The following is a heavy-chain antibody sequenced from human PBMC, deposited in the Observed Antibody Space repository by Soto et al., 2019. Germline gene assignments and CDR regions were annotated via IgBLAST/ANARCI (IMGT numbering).Heavy chain of an antibody. V-gene: IGHV1-18*01. D-gene: IGHD5-12*01. CDR2: ISAYNGNT. J-gene: IGHJ4*02. CDR3: ARDLWTGYSGYDFRLFAY. Sequence: ASVKVSCQASGYTFTSYGISWVRQAPGQGLEWMGWISAYNGNTNYAQKLQGRVTMTTDTSTSTAYMELRSLRSDDTAVYYCARDLWTGYSGYDFRLFAYWGQGTLVTVSS. CDR1: GYTFTSYG.